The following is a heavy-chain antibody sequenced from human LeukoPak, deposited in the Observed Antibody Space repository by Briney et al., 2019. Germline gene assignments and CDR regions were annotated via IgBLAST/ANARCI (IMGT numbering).Heavy chain of an antibody. V-gene: IGHV1-18*01. D-gene: IGHD3-22*01. CDR2: ISGYNGKT. J-gene: IGHJ4*02. CDR1: GYTFTSYG. CDR3: ARDMYDISGRADY. Sequence: GASVKVSCGASGYTFTSYGITWARQAPGQGLEWMGWISGYNGKTNYGQKLQGRVTMTTDTSTNTAYTELTSLRSDDSAVYYCARDMYDISGRADYWGQGTRVTVSP.